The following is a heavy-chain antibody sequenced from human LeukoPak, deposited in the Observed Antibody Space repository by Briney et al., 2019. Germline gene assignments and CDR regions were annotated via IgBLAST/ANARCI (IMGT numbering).Heavy chain of an antibody. Sequence: PGGSLRLSCAASGFTFSSYAISWVRQAPGQGLEWMGGIIPIFGTANYAQKFQGRVTITTGESTSTAYMELSSLRSEDTAVYYCARVWESYSSLAFDYWGQGTLVTVSS. CDR2: IIPIFGTA. CDR1: GFTFSSYA. D-gene: IGHD6-6*01. V-gene: IGHV1-69*05. J-gene: IGHJ4*02. CDR3: ARVWESYSSLAFDY.